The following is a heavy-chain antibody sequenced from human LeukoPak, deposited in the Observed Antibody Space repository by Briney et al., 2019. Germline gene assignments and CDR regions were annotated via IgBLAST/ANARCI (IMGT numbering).Heavy chain of an antibody. Sequence: PGGSLRLSCAATGFTFSSYAMSWVRRAPGKGLEWVSAISGSGGSTYYADSVKGRFTISRDNSKNTLYLQMNSLRAEDTAVYYCAKGAVLLWFGGNDYWGQGTLVIVSS. V-gene: IGHV3-23*01. CDR2: ISGSGGST. CDR1: GFTFSSYA. J-gene: IGHJ4*02. D-gene: IGHD3-10*01. CDR3: AKGAVLLWFGGNDY.